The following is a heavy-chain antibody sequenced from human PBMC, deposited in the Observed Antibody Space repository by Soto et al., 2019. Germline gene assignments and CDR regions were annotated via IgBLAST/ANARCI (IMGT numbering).Heavy chain of an antibody. CDR1: GFTFSSYW. V-gene: IGHV3-7*05. CDR2: IKQDGSEK. D-gene: IGHD2-21*02. J-gene: IGHJ6*02. Sequence: GGSLRLSCAASGFTFSSYWMSWVRQAPGKGLEWVANIKQDGSEKYYVDSVQGRFTISRDNAKNSLYLQMNSLRAEDTAVYYCARDNTVVTHYYYYGMDVWGQGTTVTVSS. CDR3: ARDNTVVTHYYYYGMDV.